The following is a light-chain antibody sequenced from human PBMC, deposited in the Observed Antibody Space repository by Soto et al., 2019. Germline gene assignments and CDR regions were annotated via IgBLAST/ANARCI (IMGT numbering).Light chain of an antibody. V-gene: IGLV2-14*01. CDR2: DVS. CDR1: SSDIGTYNY. J-gene: IGLJ2*01. Sequence: QSVLTQPASVSGSPGQSITISCIGTSSDIGTYNYVSWYQQHPGKAPNLVIFDVSNRPSGVSDRFSGSKSGNTASLTISGLQVEDEGDYYCSSIASSNTLVFGGGTKLTVL. CDR3: SSIASSNTLV.